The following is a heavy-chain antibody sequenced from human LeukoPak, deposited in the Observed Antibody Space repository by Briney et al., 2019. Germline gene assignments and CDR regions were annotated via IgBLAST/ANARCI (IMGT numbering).Heavy chain of an antibody. CDR1: GDSISSYY. J-gene: IGHJ4*02. CDR3: AREPPPYCSGGSCLVD. D-gene: IGHD2-15*01. V-gene: IGHV4-59*12. CDR2: IYYSGST. Sequence: SETLSLTCTVSGDSISSYYCSWIRQPPGKGLEWIGYIYYSGSTSYNPSLKSRVTISVDTSKNQFSLKLSSVTAADTAVYYCAREPPPYCSGGSCLVDWGQGTLVTVSS.